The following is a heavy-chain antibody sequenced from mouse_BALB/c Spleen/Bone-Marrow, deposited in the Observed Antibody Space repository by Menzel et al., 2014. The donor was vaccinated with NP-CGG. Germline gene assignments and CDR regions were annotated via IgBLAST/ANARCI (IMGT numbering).Heavy chain of an antibody. CDR2: INPDSSTI. CDR1: GFDFSRYW. V-gene: IGHV4-1*02. Sequence: EVQVVESGGGLVQPGGSLKLSCAASGFDFSRYWMSWVRQAPGKGLEWIGEINPDSSTINYTPSLKDKFIISRDNAKNTLYLQMSKVRSEDAALYYCSRLGYYGGFAYWGQGTLVTVSA. D-gene: IGHD2-3*01. CDR3: SRLGYYGGFAY. J-gene: IGHJ3*01.